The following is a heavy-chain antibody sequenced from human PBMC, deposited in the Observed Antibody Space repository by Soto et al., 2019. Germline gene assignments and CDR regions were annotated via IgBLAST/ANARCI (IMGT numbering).Heavy chain of an antibody. CDR3: TGSLYSSTWYAPDL. CDR1: GFTFGDYG. D-gene: IGHD6-13*01. V-gene: IGHV3-49*03. J-gene: IGHJ4*02. CDR2: IRSNAYGGTT. Sequence: GGSLRLSCTASGFTFGDYGMSWFRQAPGKGLEWVSFIRSNAYGGTTQYAASVKGRFTISRDDSKSIAYLQMNSLKIEDTAVYYCTGSLYSSTWYAPDLWGQGT.